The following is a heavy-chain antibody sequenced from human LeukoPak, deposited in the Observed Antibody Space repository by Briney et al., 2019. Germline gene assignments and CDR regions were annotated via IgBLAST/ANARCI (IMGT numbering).Heavy chain of an antibody. D-gene: IGHD2-21*02. CDR1: GFTFNAYA. J-gene: IGHJ4*02. Sequence: PGGSLRLSCAASGFTFNAYAIHWVRQAPGKGLEWVAFIRKDGNDEKYADSVKGRFTISRDNSKNMVYLQMNNLQTEDTFIYYCAKDRGDYPPYFDHWGQGTLVTVSS. V-gene: IGHV3-30*02. CDR3: AKDRGDYPPYFDH. CDR2: IRKDGNDE.